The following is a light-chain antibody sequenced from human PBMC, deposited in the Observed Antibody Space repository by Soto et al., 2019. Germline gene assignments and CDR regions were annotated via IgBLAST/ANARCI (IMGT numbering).Light chain of an antibody. Sequence: DIPMTQSPSSLSASVGDRVTITCRASQTIANYLNWYQQKPGKAPKLLIYAASSLQSGVPSRFSGSGFGTDFTLTISSLQTEDSAIYYCQQNYSPPPITFGQGTRLEIK. CDR2: AAS. CDR1: QTIANY. V-gene: IGKV1-39*01. CDR3: QQNYSPPPIT. J-gene: IGKJ5*01.